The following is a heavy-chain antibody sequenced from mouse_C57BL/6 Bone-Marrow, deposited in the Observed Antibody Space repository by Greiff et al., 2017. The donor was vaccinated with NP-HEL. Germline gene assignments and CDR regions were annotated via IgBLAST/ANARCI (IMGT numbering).Heavy chain of an antibody. Sequence: DVHLVESGGDLVKPGGSLKLSCVASGFTFSSYGMSWVRQTPDKRLEWVATISSGGSYTYYPDSVKGRFTISRDNAKNTLYLQMSSLKSEDTAMYYCASPYDYDVAWFAYWGQGTLVTVSA. D-gene: IGHD2-4*01. CDR2: ISSGGSYT. J-gene: IGHJ3*01. CDR3: ASPYDYDVAWFAY. V-gene: IGHV5-6*01. CDR1: GFTFSSYG.